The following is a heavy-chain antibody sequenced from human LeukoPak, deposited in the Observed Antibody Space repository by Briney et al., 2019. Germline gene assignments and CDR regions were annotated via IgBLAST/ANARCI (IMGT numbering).Heavy chain of an antibody. Sequence: GASVKGSRKASGYTFTGYYMHWVRQAPGQGLEWMGWINPNSGGTNYAQKFQGRVTMTRDTSISTAYMELSRLRSDDTAVYYCARDARYCSGGSCYSYYYYGMDVWGQGTTVTVSS. CDR3: ARDARYCSGGSCYSYYYYGMDV. J-gene: IGHJ6*02. V-gene: IGHV1-2*02. CDR2: INPNSGGT. CDR1: GYTFTGYY. D-gene: IGHD2-15*01.